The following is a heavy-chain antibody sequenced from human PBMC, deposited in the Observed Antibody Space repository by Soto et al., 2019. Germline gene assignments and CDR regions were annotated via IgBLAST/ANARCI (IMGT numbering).Heavy chain of an antibody. J-gene: IGHJ4*02. V-gene: IGHV3-23*01. Sequence: QAPGTGLEWVSAISGSGGSTYYADSVKGRFTISRDNSKNTLYLQMHSLRAEDTAVYYCAKRPASINTFDYWGQGTLVTVSS. CDR3: AKRPASINTFDY. D-gene: IGHD2-2*02. CDR2: ISGSGGST.